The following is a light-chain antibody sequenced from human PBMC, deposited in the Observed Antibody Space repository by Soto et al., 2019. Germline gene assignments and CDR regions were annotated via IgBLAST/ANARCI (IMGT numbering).Light chain of an antibody. CDR2: ASS. CDR3: QQSDSTPFT. CDR1: QSISSF. V-gene: IGKV1-39*01. Sequence: DIQMTQTTSSLSLSVGDRVTITCRATQSISSFLSWYQQKPGRAPKLLIYASSNLQSGVPSRFSGSGSGTDFTLTISSLQPEDFATHYCQQSDSTPFTFGQGTKLEI. J-gene: IGKJ2*01.